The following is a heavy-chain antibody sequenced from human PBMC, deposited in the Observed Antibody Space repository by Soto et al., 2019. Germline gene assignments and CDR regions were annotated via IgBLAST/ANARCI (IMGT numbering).Heavy chain of an antibody. V-gene: IGHV4-30-2*01. J-gene: IGHJ6*02. Sequence: PSETLSLTCAVSGGSISSGGYSWSWIRQPPGKGLKWIGYIYHSGSTYYNPSLKSRVTISVDRSKNQFSLKLSSVTAADTAVYYCAREEQGRSGSGRFGGMDVWGQGTTVTVS. CDR3: AREEQGRSGSGRFGGMDV. CDR2: IYHSGST. D-gene: IGHD3-10*01. CDR1: GGSISSGGYS.